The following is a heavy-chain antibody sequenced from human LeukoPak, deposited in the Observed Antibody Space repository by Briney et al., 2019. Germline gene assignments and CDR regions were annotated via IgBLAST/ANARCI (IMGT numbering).Heavy chain of an antibody. V-gene: IGHV3-33*01. CDR2: IWYDGSNK. Sequence: PGGSLRLSCAASGFTFSSYGMHWVRQAPGKGLEWVAVIWYDGSNKYYADSVKGRFTISRDNSKNTLYLQMNSLRAEDTAVYYCARTPSSGYYQYYFDYWGQGTLVTVSS. D-gene: IGHD3-22*01. CDR1: GFTFSSYG. J-gene: IGHJ4*02. CDR3: ARTPSSGYYQYYFDY.